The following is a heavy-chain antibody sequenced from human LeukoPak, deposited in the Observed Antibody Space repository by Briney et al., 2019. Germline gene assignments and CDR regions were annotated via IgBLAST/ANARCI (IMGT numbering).Heavy chain of an antibody. D-gene: IGHD6-19*01. J-gene: IGHJ4*02. Sequence: SGPTLVNPTQTLTLTCTFSGFSLTTNGEGVGWFRQPPGKALEWLALIYWDDDKHYSPSLKSRLTITKGTSKNRVVLTMTNMDPVDTATYYCALRGWSGGFDYWGQGTLVTVSS. V-gene: IGHV2-5*02. CDR1: GFSLTTNGEG. CDR2: IYWDDDK. CDR3: ALRGWSGGFDY.